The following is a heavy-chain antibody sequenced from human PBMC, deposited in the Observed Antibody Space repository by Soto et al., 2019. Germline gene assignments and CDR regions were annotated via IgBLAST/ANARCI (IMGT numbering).Heavy chain of an antibody. CDR1: GLTFKKYD. Sequence: QVQLVESGGGVGQPGGSLRLSCVASGLTFKKYDMHWVRQSPGKGLEWLALLSHEGTQASYADSVKGRFAVSRDNSKNTLYLQLNNLTAQDSAIYYCVKGYSGVSCPSYDPPKKFDSWGQGTLVPVSS. J-gene: IGHJ4*02. CDR3: VKGYSGVSCPSYDPPKKFDS. D-gene: IGHD2-21*01. V-gene: IGHV3-30*18. CDR2: LSHEGTQA.